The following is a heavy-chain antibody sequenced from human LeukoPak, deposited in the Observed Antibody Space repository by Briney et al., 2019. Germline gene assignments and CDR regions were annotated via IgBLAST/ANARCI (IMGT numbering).Heavy chain of an antibody. CDR3: TRGLQGIDY. V-gene: IGHV3-48*04. Sequence: GGSLRLSCAASGFTSSSYSMNWVRQAPGKGLEWVSYISSSSSTIYYADSVKGRFTISRDNAKNSLYLQMNSLRAEDTAVYYCTRGLQGIDYWGQGTLVTVSS. D-gene: IGHD4-11*01. CDR2: ISSSSSTI. CDR1: GFTSSSYS. J-gene: IGHJ4*02.